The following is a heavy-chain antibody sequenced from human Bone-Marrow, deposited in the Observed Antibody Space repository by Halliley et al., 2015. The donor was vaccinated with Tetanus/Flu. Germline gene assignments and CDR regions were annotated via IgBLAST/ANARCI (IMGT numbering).Heavy chain of an antibody. J-gene: IGHJ4*02. D-gene: IGHD2-21*02. CDR2: YGGSHT. Sequence: YGGSHTSYADSVKGRFTISRDNSRNTLYLQMSSLRVDDTAVYYCARDSRHIAVVTASGFSYFFDYWGQGALVTVSS. V-gene: IGHV3-33*01. CDR3: ARDSRHIAVVTASGFSYFFDY.